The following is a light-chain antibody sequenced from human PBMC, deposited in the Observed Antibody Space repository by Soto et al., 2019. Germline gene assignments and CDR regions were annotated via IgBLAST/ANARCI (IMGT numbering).Light chain of an antibody. V-gene: IGLV1-40*01. J-gene: IGLJ2*01. CDR1: GSNIAAGFG. CDR2: DNN. CDR3: QSYDGRLSGLV. Sequence: QSVLTQPPSVSGAPGQRVTISCTGGGSNIAAGFGVQWYQQLPGKAPKLLIYDNNNRPSGVPDRFSVYKSGASAALAFTGLQAEDEADYYCQSYDGRLSGLVFGGGTKVTVL.